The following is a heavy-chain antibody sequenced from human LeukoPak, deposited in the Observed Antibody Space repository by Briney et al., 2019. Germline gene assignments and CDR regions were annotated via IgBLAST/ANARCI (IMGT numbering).Heavy chain of an antibody. CDR1: GFTVSSNY. J-gene: IGHJ4*02. CDR2: IYSGGIT. V-gene: IGHV3-53*01. Sequence: GGSLRLSFAASGFTVSSNYMSWVRQAPGKGLEWVSVIYSGGITYYADSVKGRFTISRDNSKNTLYLQMNSLRGEDTAVYYCARVLSVSYCDSWGQGTLVTVSS. CDR3: ARVLSVSYCDS. D-gene: IGHD2/OR15-2a*01.